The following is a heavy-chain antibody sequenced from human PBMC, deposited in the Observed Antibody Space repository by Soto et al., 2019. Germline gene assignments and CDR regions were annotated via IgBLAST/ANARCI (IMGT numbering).Heavy chain of an antibody. Sequence: PGGSLRLSCAASGFPFSSYAMAWVRQTPGKGLQWVSSISAGSTFIDYADSVRGRFTISRDNTKNSLYLQMDSLRTEDTAMYYCVRSFDYWGQGIPVTVS. J-gene: IGHJ4*02. V-gene: IGHV3-21*01. CDR1: GFPFSSYA. CDR2: ISAGSTFI. CDR3: VRSFDY.